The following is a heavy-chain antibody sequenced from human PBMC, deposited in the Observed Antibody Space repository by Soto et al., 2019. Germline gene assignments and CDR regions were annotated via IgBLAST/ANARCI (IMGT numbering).Heavy chain of an antibody. D-gene: IGHD1-26*01. V-gene: IGHV1-18*04. CDR1: GYTFSNFG. Sequence: QVQLVQSGAEVENPGGSVKVSCKASGYTFSNFGINWVRQAPGQGLEWMGWITPYNGNANYAQKYQDRLTVTTDTSTNTAYLELRSLRSDDTAVYFCARARMYSGAYHDYWGQGTLVTVSS. CDR3: ARARMYSGAYHDY. J-gene: IGHJ4*02. CDR2: ITPYNGNA.